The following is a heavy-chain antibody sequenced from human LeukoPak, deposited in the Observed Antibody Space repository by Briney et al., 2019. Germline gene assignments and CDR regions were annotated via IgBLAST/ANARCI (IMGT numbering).Heavy chain of an antibody. J-gene: IGHJ4*02. Sequence: SETLSLTCTVSGASISSYYWSWIRQPPGKGVEWIGYIYHTGSTNSNPSLKSRVTISEDTSKNQFSLRLSSVTAADTAMYYCARYGSGTYSSDFWGQGTLVTVSS. CDR1: GASISSYY. CDR3: ARYGSGTYSSDF. CDR2: IYHTGST. D-gene: IGHD3-10*01. V-gene: IGHV4-59*01.